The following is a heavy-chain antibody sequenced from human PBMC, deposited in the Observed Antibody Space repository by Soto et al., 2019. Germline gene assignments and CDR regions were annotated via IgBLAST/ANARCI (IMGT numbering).Heavy chain of an antibody. CDR2: ISYDGSNK. V-gene: IGHV3-30-3*01. J-gene: IGHJ6*02. D-gene: IGHD2-2*01. CDR3: ARVGYCSSTSCSRSDYYGMDV. CDR1: GFTFSSYA. Sequence: GGSLRLSCAASGFTFSSYAMHWVRQAPGKGLEWVAVISYDGSNKYYADSVKGRFTISRDNSKNTLYLQMNSLRAEDTAVYYCARVGYCSSTSCSRSDYYGMDVWGQGTTVTVSS.